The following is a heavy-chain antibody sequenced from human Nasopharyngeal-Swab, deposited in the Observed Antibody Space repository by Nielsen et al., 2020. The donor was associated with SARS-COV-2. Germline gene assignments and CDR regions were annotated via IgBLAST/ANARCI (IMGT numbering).Heavy chain of an antibody. Sequence: VKVSCKASGGTFSSYAISWVRQAPGQGLEWMGGIIPIFGTANYAQKFQGRVTITADKSTSTAYMELSSLRSEDTAVYYCARDRIEITIFGVVYYGMDVWGQGTTVTVSS. D-gene: IGHD3-3*01. CDR3: ARDRIEITIFGVVYYGMDV. V-gene: IGHV1-69*06. CDR1: GGTFSSYA. J-gene: IGHJ6*02. CDR2: IIPIFGTA.